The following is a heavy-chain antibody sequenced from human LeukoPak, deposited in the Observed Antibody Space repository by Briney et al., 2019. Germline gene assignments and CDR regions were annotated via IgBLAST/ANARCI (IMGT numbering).Heavy chain of an antibody. D-gene: IGHD6-13*01. V-gene: IGHV3-30-3*01. Sequence: PGGSLRLSCAASGFTFSSYAMHWVRQAPGKGLEWVAVISYDGSNKYYADSVKGRFTISRDNSKNTLYLQMNSLRAEDTAVYYCAKDNAGYSSSWYPEIYYYGMDVWGQGTTVTVSS. J-gene: IGHJ6*02. CDR2: ISYDGSNK. CDR3: AKDNAGYSSSWYPEIYYYGMDV. CDR1: GFTFSSYA.